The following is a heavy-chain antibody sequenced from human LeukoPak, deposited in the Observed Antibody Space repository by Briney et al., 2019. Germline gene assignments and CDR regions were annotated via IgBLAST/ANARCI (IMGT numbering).Heavy chain of an antibody. J-gene: IGHJ4*02. D-gene: IGHD1-26*01. CDR1: GFTLSSYG. Sequence: PGGSLRLSCAASGFTLSSYGMHWVRQAPGKGLEWVAFIRYDGSNKYYADSVKGRFTISKDNSKNTLYLQMNSLRAEDTAVYYCAKESGEPYYFDYWGQGALVTVSS. V-gene: IGHV3-30*02. CDR2: IRYDGSNK. CDR3: AKESGEPYYFDY.